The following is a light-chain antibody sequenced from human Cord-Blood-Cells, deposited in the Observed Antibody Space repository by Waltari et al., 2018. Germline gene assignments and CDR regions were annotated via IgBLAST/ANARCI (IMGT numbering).Light chain of an antibody. CDR1: QRVSSY. CDR3: QQRSNWPPWT. J-gene: IGKJ1*01. Sequence: IVLTQSPATLYLSPGERATLSCRASQRVSSYLAWYQQKTGQAPRLLIYDASNRATGIPARFSSSGSGTDFTLTISSLEPEDFAVYYCQQRSNWPPWTFGQGTKVEIK. V-gene: IGKV3-11*01. CDR2: DAS.